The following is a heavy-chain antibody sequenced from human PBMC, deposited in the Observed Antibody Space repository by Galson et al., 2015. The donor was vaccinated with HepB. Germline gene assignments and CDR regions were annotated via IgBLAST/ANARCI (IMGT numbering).Heavy chain of an antibody. D-gene: IGHD3-22*01. V-gene: IGHV5-10-1*01. CDR1: GYRFTTYR. CDR2: IDPSDSET. J-gene: IGHJ4*02. Sequence: QSGAEVKKPGESLRISCRGSGYRFTTYRIVWVRQMPGKGLEWMGRIDPSDSETDYSPSFQGHVSISADKSISTAYLQWTSLKASDTAMYYCVTYDTSRDASDYWGQGTLVTVSS. CDR3: VTYDTSRDASDY.